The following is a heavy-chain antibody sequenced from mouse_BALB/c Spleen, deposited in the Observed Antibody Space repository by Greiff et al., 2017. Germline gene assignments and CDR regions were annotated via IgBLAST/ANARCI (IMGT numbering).Heavy chain of an antibody. V-gene: IGHV1-9*01. CDR1: GYTFSSYW. D-gene: IGHD2-1*01. CDR3: AASLYGNYLDY. CDR2: ILPGSGST. J-gene: IGHJ2*01. Sequence: QVQLKESGAELMKPGASVKISCKATGYTFSSYWIEWVKQRPGHGLEWIGEILPGSGSTNYNEKFKGKATFTADTSSNTAYMQLSSLTSEDSAVYYCAASLYGNYLDYWGQGTTLTVSS.